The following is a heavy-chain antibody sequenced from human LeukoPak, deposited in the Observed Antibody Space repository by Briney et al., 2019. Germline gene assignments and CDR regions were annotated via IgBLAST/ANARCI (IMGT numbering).Heavy chain of an antibody. D-gene: IGHD2-2*01. V-gene: IGHV3-21*01. Sequence: PGGSLRLSCVASGFTFTTYTMNWVRQAPGKGLQWVSSISSSSTYMYYADSLKGRFTVSRDNAKNSLYLQMNSLRAEDTAVYYCARDQGVVPAAHDAFDIWGQGTMVTVSS. CDR1: GFTFTTYT. J-gene: IGHJ3*02. CDR2: ISSSSTYM. CDR3: ARDQGVVPAAHDAFDI.